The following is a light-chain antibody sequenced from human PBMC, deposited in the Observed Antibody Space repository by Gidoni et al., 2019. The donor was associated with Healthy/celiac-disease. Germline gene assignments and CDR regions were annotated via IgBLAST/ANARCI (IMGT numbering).Light chain of an antibody. CDR2: DAS. CDR1: QDISNY. Sequence: DIQMTQSPSSLSASVGDRVTIPCQASQDISNYLNWYQQKPGKAPKLLIYDASNLETGVPSRFSGSGAGTDFTFTISSLQPEDTATYYCQQYDNLPLTFGRGTKVEIK. J-gene: IGKJ4*01. CDR3: QQYDNLPLT. V-gene: IGKV1-33*01.